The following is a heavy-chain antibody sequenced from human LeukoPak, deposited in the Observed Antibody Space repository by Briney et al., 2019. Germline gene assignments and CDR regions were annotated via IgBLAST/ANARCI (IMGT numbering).Heavy chain of an antibody. CDR1: GFTFSSYG. Sequence: GGTLRLSCAASGFTFSSYGMSWVRQAPGKGLEWVSGISGSGGSTYYADSVKGRFTISRDNSKNTLYLQMNSLRAEDTAVYYCAREVGYSNYDYWGQGTLVTVSS. CDR3: AREVGYSNYDY. V-gene: IGHV3-23*01. J-gene: IGHJ4*02. CDR2: ISGSGGST. D-gene: IGHD4-11*01.